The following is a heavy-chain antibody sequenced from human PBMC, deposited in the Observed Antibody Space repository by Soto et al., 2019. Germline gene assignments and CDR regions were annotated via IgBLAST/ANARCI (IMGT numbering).Heavy chain of an antibody. CDR2: ISCKSGSR. CDR3: AKDLGSFLIVVVVEHYYGMGV. Sequence: GGSLRLSCAASGFTFDDYAMHWGRQAPRQGLEWDSGISCKSGSRGYADSEKGRFTISRGNSKNTLYLQMNSLRAEDTAVYYCAKDLGSFLIVVVVEHYYGMGVWGQGTTVTVSS. J-gene: IGHJ6*02. V-gene: IGHV3-9*01. D-gene: IGHD2-15*01. CDR1: GFTFDDYA.